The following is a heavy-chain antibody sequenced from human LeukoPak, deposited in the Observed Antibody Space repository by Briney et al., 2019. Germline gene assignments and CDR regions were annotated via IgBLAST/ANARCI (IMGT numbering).Heavy chain of an antibody. V-gene: IGHV4-34*01. CDR2: IYYSGST. D-gene: IGHD3-3*01. Sequence: SETLSLTCAVYGGSFSGYYWSWIRQPPGKGLEWIGSIYYSGSTYYNPSLKSRVTISVDTSKNQFSLKLSSVTAADTAVYYCARPKTTTSYYDFWSGFNDAFDIWGQGTMVTVSS. CDR3: ARPKTTTSYYDFWSGFNDAFDI. J-gene: IGHJ3*02. CDR1: GGSFSGYY.